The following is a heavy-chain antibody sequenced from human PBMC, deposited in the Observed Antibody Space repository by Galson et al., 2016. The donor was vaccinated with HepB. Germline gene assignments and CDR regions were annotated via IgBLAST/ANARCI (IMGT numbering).Heavy chain of an antibody. CDR3: ASPDRGFLEWLMLY. CDR2: IIPIFGMA. J-gene: IGHJ1*01. D-gene: IGHD3-3*01. CDR1: GDTLTNYP. V-gene: IGHV1-69*17. Sequence: SCKASGDTLTNYPVSWVRQAPGQGLEWMGGIIPIFGMANYAQEFQDRVTIKADKSTNTVHMELRNLRSEDTAVHYCASPDRGFLEWLMLYWGQGTLVTVSS.